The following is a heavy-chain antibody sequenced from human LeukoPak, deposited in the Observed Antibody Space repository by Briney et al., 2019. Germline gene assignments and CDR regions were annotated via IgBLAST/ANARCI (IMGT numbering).Heavy chain of an antibody. CDR3: ARDGYNTPGY. CDR1: GGSIGGSNYY. V-gene: IGHV4-39*07. D-gene: IGHD5-24*01. J-gene: IGHJ4*02. Sequence: SETLSLTCTVSGGSIGGSNYYWGWIRQPPGKGLEWIGSIFYTGSSYYNPSLKSRVTLSVDTSKDQFSLKLSSVTAADTAVYYCARDGYNTPGYWGQGTLVTVSS. CDR2: IFYTGSS.